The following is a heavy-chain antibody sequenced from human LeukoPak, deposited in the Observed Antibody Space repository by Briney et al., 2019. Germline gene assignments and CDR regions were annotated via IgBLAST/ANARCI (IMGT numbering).Heavy chain of an antibody. CDR3: ARDLGIYSGSYYDFYY. J-gene: IGHJ4*02. V-gene: IGHV3-66*01. CDR2: IYSGGYT. CDR1: GFTVSSNY. Sequence: GGSLRLSCAASGFTVSSNYMSWVRQAPGKGLEWVSVIYSGGYTYYADSVKGRFTISRDNSKNTLFLQMNSLRADDTAVYYCARDLGIYSGSYYDFYYWGQGTLVTVSS. D-gene: IGHD1-26*01.